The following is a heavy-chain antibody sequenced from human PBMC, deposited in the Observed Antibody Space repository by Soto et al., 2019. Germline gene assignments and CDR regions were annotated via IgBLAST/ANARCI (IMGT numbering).Heavy chain of an antibody. D-gene: IGHD3-10*01. J-gene: IGHJ5*02. CDR2: IYYSGST. Sequence: PSETLSLTCTVSGGSISSGGYYWTWIRQHQGKGLEWIGYIYYSGSTYYNPSLKSRVTISVDTSKNQFSLKPSSVTAADTAVYLCSIGVTMVRGVIIPWFDPWGQGTLVTVSS. CDR3: SIGVTMVRGVIIPWFDP. CDR1: GGSISSGGYY. V-gene: IGHV4-31*03.